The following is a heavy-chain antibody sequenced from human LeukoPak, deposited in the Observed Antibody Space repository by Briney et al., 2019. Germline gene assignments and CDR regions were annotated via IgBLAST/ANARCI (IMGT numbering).Heavy chain of an antibody. CDR2: IYTSGST. D-gene: IGHD3-3*01. V-gene: IGHV4-4*07. CDR3: ARDLLIFGVVDWFDP. CDR1: GGSISSYY. J-gene: IGHJ5*02. Sequence: SETLSLTCTASGGSISSYYWSWIRQPAGKGLEWIGRIYTSGSTNYNPSLKSRVTISVDRSKKQLSLKLSSLTAGNTAVYYCARDLLIFGVVDWFDPWGQGTLVTVSS.